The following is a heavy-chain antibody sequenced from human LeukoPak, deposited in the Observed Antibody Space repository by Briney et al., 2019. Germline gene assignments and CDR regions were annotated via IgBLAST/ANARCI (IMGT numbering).Heavy chain of an antibody. V-gene: IGHV1-18*01. Sequence: ASVKVSCKASGYTFTSYGISWVRQAPGQGLEWMGWISAYNGNTNCAQKLQGRVTITADKSTSTAYMELSSLRSEDTAVYYCARTLYYYGSGSYSLWGQGTLVTVSS. D-gene: IGHD3-10*01. J-gene: IGHJ4*02. CDR2: ISAYNGNT. CDR1: GYTFTSYG. CDR3: ARTLYYYGSGSYSL.